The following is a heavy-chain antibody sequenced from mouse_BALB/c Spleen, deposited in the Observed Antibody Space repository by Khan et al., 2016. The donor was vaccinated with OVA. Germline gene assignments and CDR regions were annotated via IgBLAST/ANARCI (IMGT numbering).Heavy chain of an antibody. CDR3: SSSRYCGSRLYAMDY. D-gene: IGHD1-1*01. CDR2: IAPGSGST. V-gene: IGHV1S41*01. J-gene: IGHJ4*01. Sequence: DLVKPGASVKLSCKASGYTFTSYWIHWIQQRPGQGLEWIGRIAPGSGSTSYNEMFKDKTTLTVDTSSSTAYIQLISLSSEDSAVXFCSSSRYCGSRLYAMDYWGQGTSVTVSS. CDR1: GYTFTSYW.